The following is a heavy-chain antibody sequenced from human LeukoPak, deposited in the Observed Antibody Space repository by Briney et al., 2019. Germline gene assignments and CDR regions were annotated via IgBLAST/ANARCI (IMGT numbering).Heavy chain of an antibody. CDR3: ARGRLWFGELFPSYYFDY. Sequence: SETLSLTCTVSGGSISSYYWSWIRQPPGKGLEWIGYIYYSGSTNYNPSLKSRVTISVDTSKNQFSLKLSSVTAADTAVYYCARGRLWFGELFPSYYFDYWGQGTLVTVSS. D-gene: IGHD3-10*01. CDR2: IYYSGST. J-gene: IGHJ4*02. CDR1: GGSISSYY. V-gene: IGHV4-59*01.